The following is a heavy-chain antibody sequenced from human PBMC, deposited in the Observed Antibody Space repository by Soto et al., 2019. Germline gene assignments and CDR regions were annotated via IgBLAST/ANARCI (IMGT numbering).Heavy chain of an antibody. CDR2: IYYSGST. D-gene: IGHD4-17*01. Sequence: QLQLQESGPGLVKPSETLSLTCTVSGGSISSSSYYWGWIRQTPGKGLERIGGIYYSGSTYYNPSLKSRVPISVDTSKNQFSLKLSSVSAADTAVYYCARHGLRGDYVNYYDGMDVWGQGTTVTVSS. V-gene: IGHV4-39*01. J-gene: IGHJ6*02. CDR3: ARHGLRGDYVNYYDGMDV. CDR1: GGSISSSSYY.